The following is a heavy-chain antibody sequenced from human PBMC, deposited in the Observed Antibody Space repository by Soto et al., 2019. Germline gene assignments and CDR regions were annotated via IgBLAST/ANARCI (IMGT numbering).Heavy chain of an antibody. J-gene: IGHJ6*02. CDR2: IHYSGST. CDR1: GGSISTYY. CDR3: ARGNRQYYYYGMDV. V-gene: IGHV4-59*01. Sequence: QVQLQESGPGLVKPSETLSLTCTVSGGSISTYYWSWIRQPPGKGLEWIGYIHYSGSTTDNPSLMSRVTLSVDTSKNQFSLRLSAVTAADTAVYYCARGNRQYYYYGMDVWGQGTTVTVSS. D-gene: IGHD3-10*01.